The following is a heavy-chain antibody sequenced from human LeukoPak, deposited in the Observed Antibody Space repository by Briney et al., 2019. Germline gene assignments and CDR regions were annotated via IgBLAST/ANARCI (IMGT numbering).Heavy chain of an antibody. D-gene: IGHD3-10*01. CDR2: INPNSGGT. Sequence: GASVKVSCKASGYTFTGYYMHWVRQAPGQGLEWMGWINPNSGGTNYAQKFQGRVTMTRDTSISTAYMELSRLRSDDTAVYYCASRGAMVRGVIPFDYWGQGTLVTVSS. V-gene: IGHV1-2*02. J-gene: IGHJ4*02. CDR3: ASRGAMVRGVIPFDY. CDR1: GYTFTGYY.